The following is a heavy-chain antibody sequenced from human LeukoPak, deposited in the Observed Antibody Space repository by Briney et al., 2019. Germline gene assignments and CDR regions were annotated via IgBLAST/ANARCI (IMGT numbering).Heavy chain of an antibody. CDR2: INPNSGGT. CDR3: ARDAYGGDYYYYYGMDV. CDR1: GYTFTGYY. V-gene: IGHV1-2*04. J-gene: IGHJ6*02. D-gene: IGHD4-23*01. Sequence: ASVKVSCKASGYTFTGYYMHWVRQAPGQGLEWMGGINPNSGGTNYAQKFQGWVTMTMDTSISTAYMELSRLRSDDTAVYYCARDAYGGDYYYYYGMDVWGQGTTVTVSS.